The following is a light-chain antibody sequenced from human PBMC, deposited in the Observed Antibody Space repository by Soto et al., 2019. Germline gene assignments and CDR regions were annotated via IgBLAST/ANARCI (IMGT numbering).Light chain of an antibody. CDR1: GSDIGGYNF. CDR2: EVN. CDR3: SSYEGTNNRYV. J-gene: IGLJ1*01. V-gene: IGLV2-8*01. Sequence: QSALTQPPSASGSPGQSVTISCTGTGSDIGGYNFVSWYQQHPGKVPKLIIYEVNKRPSGVPDRFSGSKSGNTASLTVSGLQADDDADYYCSSYEGTNNRYVFGTGTKLTVL.